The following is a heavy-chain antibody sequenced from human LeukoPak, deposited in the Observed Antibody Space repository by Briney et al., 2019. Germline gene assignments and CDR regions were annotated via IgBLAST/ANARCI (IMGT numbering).Heavy chain of an antibody. CDR1: GYTFTAYG. Sequence: ASVKVSCKASGYTFTAYGVSWVRQAPGLGLEWMGWISANNGNTNYAQKFQGRVTMTTDTSTSTVYMELRSLRSDDTAVYYCTRDFPRSATYFYYAMDVGGQGTTGTVSS. CDR3: TRDFPRSATYFYYAMDV. V-gene: IGHV1-18*01. D-gene: IGHD3-10*01. J-gene: IGHJ6*02. CDR2: ISANNGNT.